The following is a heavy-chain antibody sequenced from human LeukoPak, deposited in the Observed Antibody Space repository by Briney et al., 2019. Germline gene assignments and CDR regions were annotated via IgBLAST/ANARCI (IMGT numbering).Heavy chain of an antibody. CDR2: INHSGST. V-gene: IGHV4-34*01. J-gene: IGHJ5*02. CDR1: GGSFSGYY. CDR3: ARVKGYCSGGSCYFGNWFDP. D-gene: IGHD2-15*01. Sequence: SETLFLTSAVYGGSFSGYYWSWIRQPPGKGLEWIGEINHSGSTNYNPSLKSRVTISVDTSKNQFSLKLSSVTAADTAVYYCARVKGYCSGGSCYFGNWFDPWGQGTLVTVSS.